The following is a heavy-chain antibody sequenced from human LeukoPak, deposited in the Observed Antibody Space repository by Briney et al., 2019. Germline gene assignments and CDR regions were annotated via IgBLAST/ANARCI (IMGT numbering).Heavy chain of an antibody. CDR1: GFTFSDYY. V-gene: IGHV3-11*01. Sequence: GGSLRLTCAASGFTFSDYYMSWIRQAPGKGLEWVSYISSSGSTIYYADSVKGRFTISRDNAKNSLYLQMNSLRAEDTAVYYCARGLLWFGTYAFDIWGQGTMVTVSS. D-gene: IGHD3-10*01. J-gene: IGHJ3*02. CDR3: ARGLLWFGTYAFDI. CDR2: ISSSGSTI.